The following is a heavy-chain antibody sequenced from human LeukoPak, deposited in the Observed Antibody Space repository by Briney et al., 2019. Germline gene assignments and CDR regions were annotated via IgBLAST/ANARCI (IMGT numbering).Heavy chain of an antibody. J-gene: IGHJ4*02. V-gene: IGHV3-21*01. CDR3: ARTYYDILTGYNPYFDY. D-gene: IGHD3-9*01. CDR1: GFTFNTYT. CDR2: ITASSTAI. Sequence: GGSLRLSCAASGFTFNTYTMNWVRQAPGKGLEWVSSITASSTAIYSADSVKGRFTISRDNAKNFLYLQMNSLRAEDTAVYYCARTYYDILTGYNPYFDYWGQGTLVTVSS.